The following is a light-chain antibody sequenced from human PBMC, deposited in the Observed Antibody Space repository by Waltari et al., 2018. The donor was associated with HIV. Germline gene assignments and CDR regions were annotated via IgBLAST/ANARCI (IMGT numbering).Light chain of an antibody. J-gene: IGLJ1*01. CDR2: ENN. V-gene: IGLV1-51*02. CDR3: GTWDSSLSTYV. CDR1: SSNIGNNY. Sequence: CSGSSSNIGNNYVSWYQHLPGTAPKLLIYENNKRPSGIPDRFSGSKSGTSATLGITGLQTGDEADYYCGTWDSSLSTYVFGAGTKVTVL.